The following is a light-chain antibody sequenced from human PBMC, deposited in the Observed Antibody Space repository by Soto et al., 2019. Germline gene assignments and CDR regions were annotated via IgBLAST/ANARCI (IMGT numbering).Light chain of an antibody. CDR3: SSYTSSSTLV. V-gene: IGLV2-14*03. CDR1: SSDVGGYNY. CDR2: DVT. J-gene: IGLJ3*02. Sequence: QSVLTQPASVSGSPGQSITISCTGTSSDVGGYNYVSWYQQHPGKAPKLMIYDVTNRPSGVSNRFSGSKSGNTASLTISGLQAEGEDDYYCSSYTSSSTLVFGGGTKVTVL.